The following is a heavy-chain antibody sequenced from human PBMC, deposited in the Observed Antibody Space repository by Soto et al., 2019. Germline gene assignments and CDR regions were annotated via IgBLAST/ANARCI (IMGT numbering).Heavy chain of an antibody. CDR1: GFSFSTAW. V-gene: IGHV3-15*01. Sequence: EVQLVESGGGLVKPGGSLTLSCTTSGFSFSTAWMTWVRQAPGKGLEWVGRMKSKTDGGTTDYASPVEGRFTISRDDSKNILYLHMNSLKIDDTAMYYCTTDLPWSYGALGYWGQGTLVIVSS. D-gene: IGHD1-26*01. CDR2: MKSKTDGGTT. CDR3: TTDLPWSYGALGY. J-gene: IGHJ4*02.